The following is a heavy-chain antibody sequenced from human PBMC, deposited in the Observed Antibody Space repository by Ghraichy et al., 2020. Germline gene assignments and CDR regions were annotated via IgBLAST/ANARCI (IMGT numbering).Heavy chain of an antibody. Sequence: SQTLSLTCAISGDSVSSNSAAWNWNRQSPSRGLEWLGRTYYRSKWYNDSAVSMLGLIRINPDTSKNQFSLQLHSVTPEDTAVYYCAREVRELLPLESWGQGTQVTVSS. CDR3: AREVRELLPLES. D-gene: IGHD1-26*01. J-gene: IGHJ4*02. CDR2: TYYRSKWYN. V-gene: IGHV6-1*01. CDR1: GDSVSSNSAA.